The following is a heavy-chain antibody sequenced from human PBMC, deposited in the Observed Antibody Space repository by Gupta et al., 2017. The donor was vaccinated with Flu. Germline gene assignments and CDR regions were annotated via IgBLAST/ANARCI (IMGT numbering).Heavy chain of an antibody. D-gene: IGHD2-15*01. CDR3: ARGTTPSSGPPADWFDP. CDR2: ITAYGST. V-gene: IGHV4-4*07. Sequence: QVQLQESGPGLVKPQETLSLTCTVSGGSISKFYWNWIRQSAGKGLEWIGRITAYGSTDYNPSLESRVSMSLDTSKNQFSLKLTSVTAADTAMYYCARGTTPSSGPPADWFDPWGQGTLVTVSS. J-gene: IGHJ5*02. CDR1: GGSISKFY.